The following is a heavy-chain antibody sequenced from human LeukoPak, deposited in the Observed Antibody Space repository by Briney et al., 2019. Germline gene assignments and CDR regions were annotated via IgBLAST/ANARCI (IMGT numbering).Heavy chain of an antibody. V-gene: IGHV4-39*01. D-gene: IGHD3-22*01. CDR2: IYYSGST. CDR1: GGFISSSSYY. J-gene: IGHJ1*01. CDR3: ARRRYYDSTGYFD. Sequence: SETLSLTCTISGGFISSSSYYWCWIRQPPGKGLEWIGDIYYSGSTYYSPSLKSRVSISVDTSKNQFSLILSSVIAADTALYYCARRRYYDSTGYFDWGQGTQVTVS.